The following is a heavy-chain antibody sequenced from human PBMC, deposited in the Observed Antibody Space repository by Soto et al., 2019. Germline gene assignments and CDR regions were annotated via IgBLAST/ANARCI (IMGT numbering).Heavy chain of an antibody. D-gene: IGHD3-10*01. J-gene: IGHJ4*02. Sequence: EVQLLESGGGLVQPGGSLRLSCAASGFTFNNYAMTWVAQAPGKGLEWVSAISGGGDTTSYADSVKGRFTVSRDGSKNTLYLQMSSLRAEDTALYYCAKGRGGSGSLTPRVDFWGQGNLGTVSS. V-gene: IGHV3-23*01. CDR2: ISGGGDTT. CDR3: AKGRGGSGSLTPRVDF. CDR1: GFTFNNYA.